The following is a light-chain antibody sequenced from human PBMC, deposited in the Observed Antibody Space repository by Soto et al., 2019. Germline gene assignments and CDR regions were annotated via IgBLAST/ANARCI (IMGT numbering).Light chain of an antibody. Sequence: VMSQSPATLSVSPGERATLSCTASQSINSNLAWYQQRPGQAPRLLIYGASTRATGIPARFSGSGSGTEFTLTISSLQPDDFATYYCQHYNSYSEAFGQGTKVDIK. CDR3: QHYNSYSEA. J-gene: IGKJ1*01. CDR1: QSINSN. V-gene: IGKV3-15*01. CDR2: GAS.